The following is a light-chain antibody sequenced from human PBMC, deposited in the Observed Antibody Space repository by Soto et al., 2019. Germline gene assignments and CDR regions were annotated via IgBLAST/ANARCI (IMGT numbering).Light chain of an antibody. J-gene: IGKJ5*01. CDR2: GAS. Sequence: EIGVTQAPATMCVSTGERATLSCRVSHSVISNFSWYQQKPGQAPRLLIYGASTRATGIPARFSGSGSSTVFTFLISRFSSQDFALPYYQQYYTSPPSTIGLGTRLEI. CDR3: QQYYTSPPST. V-gene: IGKV3-15*01. CDR1: HSVISN.